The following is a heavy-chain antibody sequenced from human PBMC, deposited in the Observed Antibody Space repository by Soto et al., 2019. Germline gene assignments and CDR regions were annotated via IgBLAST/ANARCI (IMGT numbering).Heavy chain of an antibody. CDR1: GFTFSSYD. V-gene: IGHV3-23*01. Sequence: EVQLLESGGGLVQPGGPLRLFCAGSGFTFSSYDMRWVRQAPGKGLEWVSAVSESGRSTYYADSVKGRFTISRDNSKNTLSLQMNSLRAEDTAVYYCAKDRRGVMDVWGQGTTVTVSS. D-gene: IGHD3-10*01. CDR3: AKDRRGVMDV. CDR2: VSESGRST. J-gene: IGHJ6*01.